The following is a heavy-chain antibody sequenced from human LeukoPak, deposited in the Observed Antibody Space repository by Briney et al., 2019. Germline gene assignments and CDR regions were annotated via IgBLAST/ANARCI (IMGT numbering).Heavy chain of an antibody. D-gene: IGHD3-10*01. CDR3: AREGGSGRSFDY. J-gene: IGHJ4*02. CDR2: IYTSGTT. V-gene: IGHV4-4*07. Sequence: SGTLSLTCTVSGASISSDFWSWIRQPAGKGLEWIGRIYTSGTTNYNPSLKSGVTMSLDTSKNQFSLRLSSVTAADTAVYYCAREGGSGRSFDYWGQGTLVTVSS. CDR1: GASISSDF.